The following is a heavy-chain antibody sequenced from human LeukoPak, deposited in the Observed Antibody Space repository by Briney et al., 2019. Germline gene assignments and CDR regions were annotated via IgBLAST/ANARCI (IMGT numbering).Heavy chain of an antibody. J-gene: IGHJ3*02. V-gene: IGHV4-61*02. CDR1: GGSISSGSYY. Sequence: SETLSLTCTVSGGSISSGSYYWSWIRQPAGKGLEWIGRIYTSGSTNYNPSLKSRVTISVDTSKSQFSLKLSSVTAADTAVYYCARDLRTPPMRYSGYEGDDAFDIWGQGTMVTVSS. CDR3: ARDLRTPPMRYSGYEGDDAFDI. D-gene: IGHD5-12*01. CDR2: IYTSGST.